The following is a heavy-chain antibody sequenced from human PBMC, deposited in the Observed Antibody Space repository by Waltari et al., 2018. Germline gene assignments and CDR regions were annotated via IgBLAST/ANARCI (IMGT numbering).Heavy chain of an antibody. CDR2: IKSQNDCAIT. Sequence: EVQMVESGGGSMKPGDSLRLSCVASGFTFTPAWLTWFRQAPGKGREWLGRIKSQNDCAITDFAASVRGRFSISRDDSQNMVFLQMNNLRTEDTAVYYCTTLDAPWGGWGHGTLVTVSS. CDR3: TTLDAPWGG. CDR1: GFTFTPAW. V-gene: IGHV3-15*01. D-gene: IGHD7-27*01. J-gene: IGHJ4*01.